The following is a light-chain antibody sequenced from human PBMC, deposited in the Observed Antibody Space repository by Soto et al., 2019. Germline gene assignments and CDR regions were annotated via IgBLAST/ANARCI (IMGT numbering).Light chain of an antibody. CDR1: QPVSSDY. CDR3: QQYGNSPWTT. Sequence: EIVLTQSPGTLSLSPGERATLSCRTSQPVSSDYLAWYQQKPGQAPRLLIHGASTRATDIPDRFSGIGSGTDFTLTISRLESEDFAVYYCQQYGNSPWTTFGQGTKVDIK. J-gene: IGKJ1*01. V-gene: IGKV3-20*01. CDR2: GAS.